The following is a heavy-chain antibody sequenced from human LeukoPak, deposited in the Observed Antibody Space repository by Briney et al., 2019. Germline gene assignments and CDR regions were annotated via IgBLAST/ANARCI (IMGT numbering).Heavy chain of an antibody. CDR3: TRGQEGNYYYFGMDV. Sequence: GGSLRLSCTASGLLFSDSAINWFRQAPGQGLEWVGFIRSKDYGGTTEYAASVKGRFTISRDESKSIAYLQMNSLKTEDTAVHYCTRGQEGNYYYFGMDVWGHGTTVTVSS. J-gene: IGHJ6*02. CDR1: GLLFSDSA. CDR2: IRSKDYGGTT. V-gene: IGHV3-49*03.